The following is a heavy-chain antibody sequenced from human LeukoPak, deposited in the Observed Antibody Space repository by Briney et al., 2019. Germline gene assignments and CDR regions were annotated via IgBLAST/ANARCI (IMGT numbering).Heavy chain of an antibody. Sequence: PSETLSLTCAVSGYSISSGYYWGWIRQPPGQGLEWIGIIYHSGSTYYNPSLKSRVTISVDTSKNQFSLRVTSVTAADTAVYHCARHFVRSGSYWADYWGQGTLVTVSS. J-gene: IGHJ4*02. D-gene: IGHD1-26*01. CDR1: GYSISSGYY. V-gene: IGHV4-38-2*01. CDR3: ARHFVRSGSYWADY. CDR2: IYHSGST.